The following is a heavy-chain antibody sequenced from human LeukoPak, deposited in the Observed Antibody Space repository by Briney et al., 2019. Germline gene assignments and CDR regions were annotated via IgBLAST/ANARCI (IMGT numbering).Heavy chain of an antibody. J-gene: IGHJ3*02. CDR2: ITTSGSTI. V-gene: IGHV3-48*03. D-gene: IGHD2-15*01. CDR3: ARRYCSGGSCYHPFSAFDI. Sequence: PGGSLRLSCAASGFTFSSYEMNWVRQAPGKGLEWVSYITTSGSTIYYADSVKGRFTISRDNAKNSLYLQMNSLRAEDTAVCYCARRYCSGGSCYHPFSAFDIWGQGTMVTVSS. CDR1: GFTFSSYE.